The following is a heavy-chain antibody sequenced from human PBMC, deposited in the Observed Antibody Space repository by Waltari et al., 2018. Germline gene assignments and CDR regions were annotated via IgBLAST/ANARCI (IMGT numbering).Heavy chain of an antibody. Sequence: QVQLQESGPGLVKPSQTLSLTCTVSGGSISSGDYYWSWIRQPPGKGLEWIGYIYYSGSTYYNPSLKSRVTISVDTSKNQFSLKLSSVTAADTAVYYCARGPIVVVPAAKAPNWFDPWGQGTLVTVSS. CDR2: IYYSGST. V-gene: IGHV4-30-4*08. CDR1: GGSISSGDYY. CDR3: ARGPIVVVPAAKAPNWFDP. D-gene: IGHD2-2*01. J-gene: IGHJ5*02.